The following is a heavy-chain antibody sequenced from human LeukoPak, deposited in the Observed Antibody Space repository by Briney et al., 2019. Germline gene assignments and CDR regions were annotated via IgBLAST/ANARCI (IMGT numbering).Heavy chain of an antibody. CDR2: IYSGGTT. Sequence: GGSLRLSCAVSGFTVSGNYMSWVRQAPGKGLEWVSLIYSGGTTYYADSVKGRFTISRDNSKNTLYLQMNSLRAEDTAVYYCARARIVGASPIDYWGQGTLVTVSS. D-gene: IGHD1-26*01. V-gene: IGHV3-53*01. CDR1: GFTVSGNY. CDR3: ARARIVGASPIDY. J-gene: IGHJ4*02.